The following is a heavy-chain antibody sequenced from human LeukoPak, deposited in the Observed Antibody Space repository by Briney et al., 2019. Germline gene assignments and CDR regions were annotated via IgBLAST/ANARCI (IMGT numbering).Heavy chain of an antibody. Sequence: SETLSLTCTVSGVSISSYYWGWIRQPPGKGLEWIGSIYYSGSTYYNPSLKSRVTISVDTSKNQFSLKLNSVTATDTAVYYCARHYGPWGQGTLVTVSS. J-gene: IGHJ4*02. CDR2: IYYSGST. CDR1: GVSISSYY. CDR3: ARHYGP. V-gene: IGHV4-39*01. D-gene: IGHD3-10*01.